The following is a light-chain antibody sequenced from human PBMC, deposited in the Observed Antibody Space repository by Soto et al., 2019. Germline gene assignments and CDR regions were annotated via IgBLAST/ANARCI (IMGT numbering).Light chain of an antibody. J-gene: IGKJ3*01. Sequence: DIQMTQSPSTLSASVGDRVTITCRASQSISSWWAWYQQKPGKAPKLLIYDAASLESGVPSRFSGRGSGTEFTLNIGGLQPDDFATYYCQQYNSYPFTFGPGTKVDIK. CDR2: DAA. V-gene: IGKV1-5*01. CDR3: QQYNSYPFT. CDR1: QSISSW.